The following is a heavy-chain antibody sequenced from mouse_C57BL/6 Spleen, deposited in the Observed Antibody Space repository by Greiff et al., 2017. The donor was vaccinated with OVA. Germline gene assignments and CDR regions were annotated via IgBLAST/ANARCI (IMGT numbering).Heavy chain of an antibody. CDR1: GFTFSSYA. D-gene: IGHD4-1*01. J-gene: IGHJ1*03. V-gene: IGHV5-4*01. CDR2: ISDGGSYT. Sequence: EVHLVESGGGLVKPGGSLKLSCAASGFTFSSYAMSWVRQTPEKRLEWVATISDGGSYTYYPDNVKGRFTISRDNAKNNLYLQMSHLKSEDTAMYYCARGTGPYWYFDVWGTGTTVTVSS. CDR3: ARGTGPYWYFDV.